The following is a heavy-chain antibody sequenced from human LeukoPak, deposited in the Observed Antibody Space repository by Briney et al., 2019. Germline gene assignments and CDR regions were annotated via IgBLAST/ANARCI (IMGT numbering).Heavy chain of an antibody. J-gene: IGHJ4*02. CDR2: IWYDGSNK. D-gene: IGHD6-19*01. Sequence: RSLRLSCAASGFTFSDYGMHWVRQAPGKGLERVAVIWYDGSNKYYADSVKGRFTISRDNSKNTLYLQMNSLRAEDTAVYYCAKALNGLVDYWGQGTLVTVSS. V-gene: IGHV3-33*06. CDR3: AKALNGLVDY. CDR1: GFTFSDYG.